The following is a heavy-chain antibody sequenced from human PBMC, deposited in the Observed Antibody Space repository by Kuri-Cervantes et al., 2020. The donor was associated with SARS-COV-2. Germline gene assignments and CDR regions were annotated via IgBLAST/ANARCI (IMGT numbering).Heavy chain of an antibody. D-gene: IGHD2-15*01. CDR2: IIPIFGTA. CDR3: ARAGYCSGGSCYLGYYFDY. V-gene: IGHV1-69*13. J-gene: IGHJ4*02. CDR1: GGTFSSYA. Sequence: SVKVSCKASGGTFSSYAISWVRQAPGQGLEWMGGIIPIFGTANYAQKFQGRVTITADESTSTAYMELSSLRSEDTAVYYCARAGYCSGGSCYLGYYFDYWGQGTLVTVSS.